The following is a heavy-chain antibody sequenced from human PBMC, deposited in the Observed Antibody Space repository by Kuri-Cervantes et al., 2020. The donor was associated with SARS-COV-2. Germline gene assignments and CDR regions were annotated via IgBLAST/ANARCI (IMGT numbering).Heavy chain of an antibody. Sequence: SETLSLTCTVSGRSISSYLWSWVRQPAGKGLEWVGRIYTSGDINYNPSLKSRVTMSLDTSKNQFSLKLSSVTAADTAVYYCVKGGARITNSGVVIANWFDPWGQGTLVTVSS. V-gene: IGHV4-4*07. J-gene: IGHJ5*02. CDR2: IYTSGDI. D-gene: IGHD3-3*01. CDR1: GRSISSYL. CDR3: VKGGARITNSGVVIANWFDP.